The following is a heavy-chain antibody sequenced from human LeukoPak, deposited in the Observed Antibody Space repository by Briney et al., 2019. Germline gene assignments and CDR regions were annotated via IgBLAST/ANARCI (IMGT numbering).Heavy chain of an antibody. V-gene: IGHV3-33*06. CDR2: IWYDGSNK. D-gene: IGHD1-26*01. CDR3: AKGGGYYAIDY. J-gene: IGHJ4*02. Sequence: PGRSLRLSWAASGFTFSSYGMHWVRQAPGKGLEGVAVIWYDGSNKYYADSVKGRFTISRDNSKNTLYLQMNNLRAEDTAVYYCAKGGGYYAIDYWGQGTLVTVSS. CDR1: GFTFSSYG.